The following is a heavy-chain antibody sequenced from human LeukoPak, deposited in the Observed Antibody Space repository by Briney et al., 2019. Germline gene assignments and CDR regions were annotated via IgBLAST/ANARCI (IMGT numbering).Heavy chain of an antibody. J-gene: IGHJ3*02. CDR1: GYTFTGYY. CDR2: INPNSGGT. V-gene: IGHV1-2*02. CDR3: ARTRGDIVVGDAFDI. Sequence: ASVKVSCKASGYTFTGYYMHWVRQAPGQGLEWMGWINPNSGGTNYAQKFQGRVTMTRHTSISTAYMELSRLRSDDTAVYYCARTRGDIVVGDAFDIWGQGTMVTVSS. D-gene: IGHD2-15*01.